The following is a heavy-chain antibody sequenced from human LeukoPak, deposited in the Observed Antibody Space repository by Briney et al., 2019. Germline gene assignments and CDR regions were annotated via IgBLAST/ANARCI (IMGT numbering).Heavy chain of an antibody. CDR1: GYTFTSYG. CDR3: ARVESSGWYDGGGMDV. CDR2: ISAYNGNT. Sequence: GASVKVSCKASGYTFTSYGISWVRQAPGQGLEWMGWISAYNGNTNYAQKLQGRVTMTTDTSTSTAYMELRSLRSDDTAVYYCARVESSGWYDGGGMDVWGQGTTVTVSS. V-gene: IGHV1-18*01. D-gene: IGHD6-19*01. J-gene: IGHJ6*02.